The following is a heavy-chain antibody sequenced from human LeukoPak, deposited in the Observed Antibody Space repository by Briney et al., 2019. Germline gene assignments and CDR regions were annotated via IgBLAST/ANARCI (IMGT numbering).Heavy chain of an antibody. D-gene: IGHD1-7*01. CDR2: TSDRGDYT. CDR1: GFILSNCA. CDR3: ARKAQYNGHYPLDY. Sequence: GGSLRLSCTASGFILSNCAMSWVRQAPGKGLEWVSGTSDRGDYTYYADSVKGRFTISRDSSKNTLFLQMNSLRAEDTALYFCARKAQYNGHYPLDYWGQGTLVTVSS. J-gene: IGHJ4*02. V-gene: IGHV3-23*01.